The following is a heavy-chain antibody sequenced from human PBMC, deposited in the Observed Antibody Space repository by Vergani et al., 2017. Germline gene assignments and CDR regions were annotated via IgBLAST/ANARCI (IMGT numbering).Heavy chain of an antibody. V-gene: IGHV3-23*01. D-gene: IGHD3-10*01. Sequence: EVQLLESGGGLVQPGGSLRLSCAASGFTFSSYAMSWVRQAPGKGLEWVSAISGSGGSTYYADSVKGRFTISRDNSKNTLYLQMNSLRAEDTAVYYCATSGVWFGESMDVGGQGTTVTVSS. CDR1: GFTFSSYA. CDR3: ATSGVWFGESMDV. CDR2: ISGSGGST. J-gene: IGHJ6*02.